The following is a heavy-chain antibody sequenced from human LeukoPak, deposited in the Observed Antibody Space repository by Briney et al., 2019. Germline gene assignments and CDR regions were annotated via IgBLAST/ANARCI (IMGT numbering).Heavy chain of an antibody. CDR2: ISGSGGTK. D-gene: IGHD3-16*02. J-gene: IGHJ4*02. CDR1: GFTFSSYA. Sequence: GGSLRLSCAASGFTFSSYAMSWVRRAPGKGLEWISVISGSGGTKFYADSVKGRFTISRDNFKGTLFLQMSSLRAEDTAVYYCAREPTVSPGYSFDYWGQGALVSVSS. CDR3: AREPTVSPGYSFDY. V-gene: IGHV3-23*01.